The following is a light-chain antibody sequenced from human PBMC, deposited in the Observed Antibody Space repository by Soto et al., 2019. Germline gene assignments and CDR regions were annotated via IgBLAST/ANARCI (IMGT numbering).Light chain of an antibody. Sequence: DIQMTQSPSTLSASVGDRVTITCRAGQSISSWLAWYQQKPGKAPNLLIYDVSSLKSGVPSRFSGSSSGTEITLTISSLQPDDFATYYCQQYNSYPWTFGQGTKVEIK. V-gene: IGKV1-5*01. J-gene: IGKJ1*01. CDR1: QSISSW. CDR3: QQYNSYPWT. CDR2: DVS.